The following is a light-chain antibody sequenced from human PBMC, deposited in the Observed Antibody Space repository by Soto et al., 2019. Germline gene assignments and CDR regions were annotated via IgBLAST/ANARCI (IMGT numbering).Light chain of an antibody. CDR2: EVS. V-gene: IGLV2-14*01. Sequence: QSVLTQPASVSGSPGQSITISCTGTSSDVGGYNYVSWYQQHQGKAPKLMIYEVSNRPSGVSNRFSGSKSGNTASLTISGIQAEDEDDYYCSSYTSSSTVVFGGGTKVTVL. CDR3: SSYTSSSTVV. J-gene: IGLJ2*01. CDR1: SSDVGGYNY.